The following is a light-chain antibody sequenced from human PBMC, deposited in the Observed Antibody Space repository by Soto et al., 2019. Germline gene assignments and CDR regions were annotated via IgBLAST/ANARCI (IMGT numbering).Light chain of an antibody. CDR2: GAS. V-gene: IGKV3-20*01. CDR1: QSVSSSY. Sequence: EIVLTQSPGTLSLSPGERATLSRRASQSVSSSYLAWYQQKPGQAPRLLIYGASSRATGIPDRFSGSGSGTAFTLTISRLEPEDFAVYYCQQYGSSPPYTFGQGTKLEIK. J-gene: IGKJ2*01. CDR3: QQYGSSPPYT.